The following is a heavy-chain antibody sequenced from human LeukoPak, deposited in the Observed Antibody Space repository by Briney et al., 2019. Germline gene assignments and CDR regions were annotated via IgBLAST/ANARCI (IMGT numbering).Heavy chain of an antibody. CDR3: ARGRYSSSPVSFSYYYYGMDV. J-gene: IGHJ6*02. CDR1: GGSISSSSYY. D-gene: IGHD6-6*01. Sequence: PSETLSLTCTVSGGSISSSSYYWGWIRQPPGKGLEWIGSIYYSGSTYYNPSLKSRVTISVDTSKNQFSLKLSSVTAADTAVYYCARGRYSSSPVSFSYYYYGMDVWGQGTTVTVSS. V-gene: IGHV4-39*01. CDR2: IYYSGST.